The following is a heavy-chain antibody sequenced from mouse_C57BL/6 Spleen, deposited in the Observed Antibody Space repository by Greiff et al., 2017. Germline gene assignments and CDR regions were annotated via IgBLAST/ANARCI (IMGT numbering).Heavy chain of an antibody. J-gene: IGHJ4*01. CDR3: AAYYSNSYAMDY. Sequence: VQLQQPGAELVRPGSSVKLSCKASGYTFTSYWMHWVKQRPIQGLEWIGNIDPSDSETHYNQKFKDKATLTVDKSSSTAYMQLSSLTSEDSAVYYCAAYYSNSYAMDYWGQGTSVTVSS. CDR2: IDPSDSET. V-gene: IGHV1-52*01. D-gene: IGHD2-5*01. CDR1: GYTFTSYW.